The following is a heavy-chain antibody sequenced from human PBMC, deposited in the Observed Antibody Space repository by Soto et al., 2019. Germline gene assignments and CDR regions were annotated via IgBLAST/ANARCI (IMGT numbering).Heavy chain of an antibody. D-gene: IGHD4-17*01. CDR2: IRSKPNSYAT. V-gene: IGHV3-73*02. CDR3: TRFPRGTPGTPVTKLDY. J-gene: IGHJ4*02. Sequence: EVQLVESGGGLVQPGGSLKLSCATSGFTFSGSAMHWVRQASGKGLEWVGRIRSKPNSYATAYAASVKGRFIISRDDSKNTTYLQMNSLKTEDTAVYFCTRFPRGTPGTPVTKLDYWGQGTLVTVSS. CDR1: GFTFSGSA.